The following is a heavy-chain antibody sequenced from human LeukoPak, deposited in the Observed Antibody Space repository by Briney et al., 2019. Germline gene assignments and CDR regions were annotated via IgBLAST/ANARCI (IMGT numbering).Heavy chain of an antibody. CDR3: ARECYDFWSGYPYLYYYYYMDV. D-gene: IGHD3-3*01. Sequence: GGSLRLSCAASGFTFSSYAMNWVRQAPGKGLEWVSYISSSSSTIYYADSVKGRFTISRDNAKNSLYLQMNSLRAEDTAVYYCARECYDFWSGYPYLYYYYYMDVWGKGTTVTVSS. V-gene: IGHV3-48*01. CDR2: ISSSSSTI. J-gene: IGHJ6*03. CDR1: GFTFSSYA.